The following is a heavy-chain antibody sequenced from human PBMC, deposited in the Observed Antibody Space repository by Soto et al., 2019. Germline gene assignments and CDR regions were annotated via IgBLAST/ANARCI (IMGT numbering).Heavy chain of an antibody. Sequence: PGGSLRISGAASGFTFRSYGMHWVRQARGKGLEWVAVIWYDGSNKYYADSVKFRFTISRDTSKNTLYLQMNSLRAEDTAVYYRARHHSGTALVFYYYSAMDVWGQGTTATVSS. CDR2: IWYDGSNK. CDR1: GFTFRSYG. D-gene: IGHD2-21*01. J-gene: IGHJ6*02. V-gene: IGHV3-33*01. CDR3: ARHHSGTALVFYYYSAMDV.